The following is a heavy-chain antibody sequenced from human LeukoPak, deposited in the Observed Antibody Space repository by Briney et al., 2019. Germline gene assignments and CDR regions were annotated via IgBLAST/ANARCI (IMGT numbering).Heavy chain of an antibody. CDR2: MNPNRGNT. CDR3: ARGYCSSTSCYFKPNWFDP. J-gene: IGHJ5*02. D-gene: IGHD2-2*01. Sequence: ASVKVSCKASGYTFTSYDINWVRQATGQGLGWRGWMNPNRGNTVYAQKFQGRVTMTRNTSISTAYMELSSLRSEDTAVYYCARGYCSSTSCYFKPNWFDPWGQGTLVTVSS. CDR1: GYTFTSYD. V-gene: IGHV1-8*01.